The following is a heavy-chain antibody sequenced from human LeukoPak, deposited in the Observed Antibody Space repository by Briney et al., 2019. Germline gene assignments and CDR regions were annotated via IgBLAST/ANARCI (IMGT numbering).Heavy chain of an antibody. CDR3: ARDQIGSW. D-gene: IGHD6-13*01. CDR2: ISGSSSHI. Sequence: GGSLRLSCEASGFTFSDYYLGWIRQAPGKGLEWISYISGSSSHINYADSVKGRFTISRDNAKKSVHLQMDSLRVEDTAVYYCARDQIGSWWGQGTLVIVSS. J-gene: IGHJ4*02. CDR1: GFTFSDYY. V-gene: IGHV3-11*06.